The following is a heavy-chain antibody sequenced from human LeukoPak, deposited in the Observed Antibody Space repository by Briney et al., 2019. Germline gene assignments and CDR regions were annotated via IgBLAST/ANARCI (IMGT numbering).Heavy chain of an antibody. CDR1: GFTFSSYA. J-gene: IGHJ4*02. CDR2: ISASGGST. Sequence: GGSLRLSCAASGFTFSSYAMTWVRQAPGKGLEWVSAISASGGSTYYADSVKGRFTISRDNSKNTLYLQMNSLRAEDTAIYSCARLTDGSGSYYFDLWGQGALVTVSS. CDR3: ARLTDGSGSYYFDL. V-gene: IGHV3-23*01. D-gene: IGHD3-10*01.